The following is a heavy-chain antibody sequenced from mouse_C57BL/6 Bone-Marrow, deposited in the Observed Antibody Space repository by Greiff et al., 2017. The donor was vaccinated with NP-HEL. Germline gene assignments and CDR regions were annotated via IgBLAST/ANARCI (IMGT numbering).Heavy chain of an antibody. Sequence: VKLVESGPGLVQPSQSLSITCTVSGFSLTSYGVHWVRQSPGQGLEWLGVIWSGGSTAYNAAFISRLSISKDNSKSQVFFKMNSLQADDTAIYYCASDGYYEAMDYWGQGTSVTVSS. CDR1: GFSLTSYG. V-gene: IGHV2-2*01. D-gene: IGHD2-3*01. CDR3: ASDGYYEAMDY. J-gene: IGHJ4*01. CDR2: IWSGGST.